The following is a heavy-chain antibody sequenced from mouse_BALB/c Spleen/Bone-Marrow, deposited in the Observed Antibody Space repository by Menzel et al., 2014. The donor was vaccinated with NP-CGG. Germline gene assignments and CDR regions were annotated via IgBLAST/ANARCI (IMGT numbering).Heavy chain of an antibody. J-gene: IGHJ3*01. CDR1: GYTFTDYA. CDR3: ARSGYGYDWFAY. D-gene: IGHD2-2*01. CDR2: ISTYSGNT. Sequence: LVESGPELVRPGVSVKISCKGSGYTFTDYAMHWVKQSHAKSLEWIGVISTYSGNTNYNQKFKGKATMTVDKSSSTAYMELARLTSEDSAIYYCARSGYGYDWFAYWGQGTLVTVSA. V-gene: IGHV1-67*01.